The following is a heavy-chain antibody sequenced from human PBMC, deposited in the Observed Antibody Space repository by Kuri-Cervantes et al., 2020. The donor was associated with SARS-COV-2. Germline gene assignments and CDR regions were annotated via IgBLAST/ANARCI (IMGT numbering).Heavy chain of an antibody. CDR2: IYNSGST. Sequence: SETLSLTCTVSGGSISSHYWSWIRQPPGKGLEWSGYIYNSGSTNYNPSLKSRVTISVDTPKNQFSLQLSSVTAADTTVYYCARVIVGATGEYYFDYWGKGTLVTVSS. CDR3: ARVIVGATGEYYFDY. D-gene: IGHD1-26*01. CDR1: GGSISSHY. V-gene: IGHV4-59*11. J-gene: IGHJ4*02.